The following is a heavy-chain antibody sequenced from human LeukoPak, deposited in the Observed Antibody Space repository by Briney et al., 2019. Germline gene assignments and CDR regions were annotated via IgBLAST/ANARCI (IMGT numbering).Heavy chain of an antibody. J-gene: IGHJ4*02. D-gene: IGHD5-18*01. CDR2: IYYSGST. Sequence: SETLSLTCTVSGGSISSYYWSWIRQPPGKGLEWTGYIYYSGSTNYNPSLKSRVTISVDTSKYQFSLKLSSVTAADTAVYYCASLVDTAMSYWGQGTLVTVPS. V-gene: IGHV4-59*08. CDR3: ASLVDTAMSY. CDR1: GGSISSYY.